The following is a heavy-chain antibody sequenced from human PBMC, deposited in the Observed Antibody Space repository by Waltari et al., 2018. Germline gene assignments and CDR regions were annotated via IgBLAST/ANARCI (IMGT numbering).Heavy chain of an antibody. CDR3: ARDLRAARSYYFDY. CDR2: ISYDGSNK. J-gene: IGHJ4*02. CDR1: GFTFSSYA. D-gene: IGHD6-6*01. V-gene: IGHV3-30-3*01. Sequence: QVQLVESGGGVVQPGRSLRLSCAASGFTFSSYAMHWVRQAPGKGLEWVAVISYDGSNKYYADSVKGRFTISRDNSKNTLYLQMNSLRAEDTAVYYCARDLRAARSYYFDYWGQGTLVTVSS.